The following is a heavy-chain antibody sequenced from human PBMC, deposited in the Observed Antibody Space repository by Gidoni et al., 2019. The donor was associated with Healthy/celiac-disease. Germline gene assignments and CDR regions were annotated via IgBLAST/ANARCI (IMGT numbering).Heavy chain of an antibody. V-gene: IGHV3-23*01. CDR2: ISGSGGST. J-gene: IGHJ5*02. Sequence: EVQLLASGGGWVQPGGSLRVSCEASGFTFSSYAMSWVRQAPGKGLEWVPAISGSGGSTYYADSVKGRFTISRDNSKNTLYLQMNSLRAEDTAVYYCAKSTTVDRVSWFDPWGQGTLVTVSS. CDR3: AKSTTVDRVSWFDP. CDR1: GFTFSSYA. D-gene: IGHD4-17*01.